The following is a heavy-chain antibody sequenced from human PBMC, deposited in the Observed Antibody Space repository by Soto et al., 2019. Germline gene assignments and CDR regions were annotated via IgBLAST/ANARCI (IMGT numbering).Heavy chain of an antibody. CDR2: IIPIFGTA. CDR3: ARGPYYYDSSGYYLLGNYYYGMDV. J-gene: IGHJ6*02. V-gene: IGHV1-69*13. Sequence: SVKVSCKASGGTFSSYAISWVRQAPGQGLEWMGGIIPIFGTANYAQKFQGRVTITADESTSTAYMELSSLRSEDTAVYYCARGPYYYDSSGYYLLGNYYYGMDVWGQGTTVTVSS. D-gene: IGHD3-22*01. CDR1: GGTFSSYA.